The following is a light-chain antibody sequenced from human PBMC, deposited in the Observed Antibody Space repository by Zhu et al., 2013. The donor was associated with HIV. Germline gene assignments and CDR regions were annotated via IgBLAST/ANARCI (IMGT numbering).Light chain of an antibody. J-gene: IGKJ3*01. V-gene: IGKV3-20*01. CDR1: QSISNY. CDR2: EAS. CDR3: QQYGTSQFT. Sequence: EIVLTQSPATLSLPPGERATLSCRASQSISNYLAWYQQKPGQAPRLLIYEASTRATDIPTRFSGSGSGTDFTLTINRLEPEDFAVYYCQQYGTSQFTFGPGTKVDIK.